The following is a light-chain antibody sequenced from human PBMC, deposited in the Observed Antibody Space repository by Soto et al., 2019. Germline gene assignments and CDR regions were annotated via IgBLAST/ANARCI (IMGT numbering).Light chain of an antibody. J-gene: IGKJ5*01. Sequence: EVVLTQSPATLSLSPGEGATLSCRVSQSISSSSLSWYQQSPGQAPSLLIYGASTRATGIPARFSGSGRGSGTDFTLTISSLQPEDFAVYYCQQDYNLPITFGQGTRLEIK. V-gene: IGKV3D-7*01. CDR2: GAS. CDR3: QQDYNLPIT. CDR1: QSISSSS.